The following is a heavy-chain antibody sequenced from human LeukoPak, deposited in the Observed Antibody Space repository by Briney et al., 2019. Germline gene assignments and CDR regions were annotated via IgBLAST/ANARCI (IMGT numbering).Heavy chain of an antibody. D-gene: IGHD3-10*01. CDR2: IYYSGST. Sequence: SETLSLTCTVSGVSISSSYSYWGWIRQPPGMGLEWIGYIYYSGSTNYNPSLKSRVTISVDTSKNQFSLKLSSVTAADTAVYYCARGYYGSGSYYNVRYYYYMDVWGKGTTVTISS. J-gene: IGHJ6*03. CDR3: ARGYYGSGSYYNVRYYYYMDV. CDR1: GVSISSSYSY. V-gene: IGHV4-61*05.